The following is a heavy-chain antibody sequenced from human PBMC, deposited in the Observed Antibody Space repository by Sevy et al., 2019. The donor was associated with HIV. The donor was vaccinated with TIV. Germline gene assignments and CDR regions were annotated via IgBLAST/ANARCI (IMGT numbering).Heavy chain of an antibody. V-gene: IGHV4-34*01. J-gene: IGHJ4*02. CDR2: INHSGST. D-gene: IGHD6-19*01. Sequence: SETLSLTCAVYGGSFSGYYWSWIRQPPGKGLEWIGEINHSGSTNYNPSLKSRVTISVDTSKNQFSLKLSSVTAADTAVYYCARYRVAGNFDYWGQGTLLTVSS. CDR1: GGSFSGYY. CDR3: ARYRVAGNFDY.